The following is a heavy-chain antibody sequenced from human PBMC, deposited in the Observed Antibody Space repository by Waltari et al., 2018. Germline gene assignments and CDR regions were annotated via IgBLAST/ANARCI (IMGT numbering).Heavy chain of an antibody. J-gene: IGHJ6*04. CDR1: GGTFSSYA. CDR3: ARDLWGPYDFWGMDV. D-gene: IGHD3-3*01. Sequence: QVQLVQSGAEVKKPGSSVKVSCKASGGTFSSYAIRWVRPAPGQGLEWMGGIIPIFGTANYAQKFQGRVTITTDESTSTAYMELNSLRSEDTAVYYCARDLWGPYDFWGMDVWGKGTTVTVSS. CDR2: IIPIFGTA. V-gene: IGHV1-69*05.